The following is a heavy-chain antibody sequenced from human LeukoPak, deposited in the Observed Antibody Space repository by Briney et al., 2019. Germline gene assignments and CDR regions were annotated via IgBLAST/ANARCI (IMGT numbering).Heavy chain of an antibody. Sequence: GGSLRLSCTVSGFTFSNFWMSWVRQAPGKGLERVANIKDDGSAKFYLASVEGRFTISRDNAKSSLYLQMNSLRAEDTAVYYCATWTYVWGTSNWGQGTLVTVSS. J-gene: IGHJ4*02. CDR1: GFTFSNFW. V-gene: IGHV3-7*01. D-gene: IGHD3-16*01. CDR2: IKDDGSAK. CDR3: ATWTYVWGTSN.